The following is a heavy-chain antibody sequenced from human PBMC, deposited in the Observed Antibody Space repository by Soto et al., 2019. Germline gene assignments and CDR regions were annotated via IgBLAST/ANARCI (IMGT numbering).Heavy chain of an antibody. Sequence: EVQLLESGGGLVQPGGSLRLSCAASGFIFSSYAMSWVRQAPGKGLEWVSAISGSGGSTYYADSVKGRFTISRDKSKNTLSLQMNSLRDEDTAVYYCAKVGRGTADYWGQGTLLTVSS. D-gene: IGHD3-16*01. V-gene: IGHV3-23*01. CDR2: ISGSGGST. CDR3: AKVGRGTADY. J-gene: IGHJ4*02. CDR1: GFIFSSYA.